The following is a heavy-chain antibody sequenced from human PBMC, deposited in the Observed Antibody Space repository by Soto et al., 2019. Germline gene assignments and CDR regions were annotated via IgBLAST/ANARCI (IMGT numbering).Heavy chain of an antibody. D-gene: IGHD3-22*01. V-gene: IGHV4-31*03. CDR2: IYFGGST. CDR3: GRGNACEVIFGY. CDR1: GASINSGGYY. Sequence: TLSLTCTGSGASINSGGYYWSWIRKLPGKGLEWIGYIYFGGSTYYNPSLESRVTISLDTSQNQFSLRLSSVTAADTSASYCGRGNACEVIFGYWVQGTLVTVCS. J-gene: IGHJ4*02.